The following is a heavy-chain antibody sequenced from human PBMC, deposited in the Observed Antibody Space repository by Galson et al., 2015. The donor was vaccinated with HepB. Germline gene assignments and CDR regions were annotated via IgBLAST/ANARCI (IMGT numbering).Heavy chain of an antibody. J-gene: IGHJ4*02. CDR1: GFTFSSYA. V-gene: IGHV3-23*03. D-gene: IGHD2-21*02. CDR3: ASGGSNCGGDCLWS. CDR2: MYSGGSI. Sequence: SLRLSCAASGFTFSSYAMSWVRQAPGKGLEWVSVMYSGGSIYYADSVKGRFSISRDISKNALSLQMNSLRAEDTAVYYCASGGSNCGGDCLWSWGQGTLVTVSS.